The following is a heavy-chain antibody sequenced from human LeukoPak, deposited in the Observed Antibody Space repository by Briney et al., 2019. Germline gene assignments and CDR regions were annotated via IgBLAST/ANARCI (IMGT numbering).Heavy chain of an antibody. Sequence: GGSLRLSCPASGLIVSGNYMSWVRQAPGQGLEWAPVIYSGGRAYYADSVKGRFTISRDNSKNTLFLQMNSLRAEDTAVYYCARAPFRGYSTGWYRYFDYWGQGTLVTVSS. D-gene: IGHD6-19*01. CDR2: IYSGGRA. V-gene: IGHV3-66*01. CDR3: ARAPFRGYSTGWYRYFDY. CDR1: GLIVSGNY. J-gene: IGHJ4*02.